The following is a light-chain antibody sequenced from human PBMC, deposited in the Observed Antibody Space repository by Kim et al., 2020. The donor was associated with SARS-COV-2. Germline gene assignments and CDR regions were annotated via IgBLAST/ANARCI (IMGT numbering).Light chain of an antibody. CDR3: LQHNSYPFT. CDR2: GAS. Sequence: SASVGDRVTMTCRASRGISNYLAWFQQKPGKVPKRLIYGASSLQSGVPSRFSGSGSGTEFTLTISSLQPEDFATYYCLQHNSYPFTFGQGTKLEIK. CDR1: RGISNY. V-gene: IGKV1-17*03. J-gene: IGKJ2*01.